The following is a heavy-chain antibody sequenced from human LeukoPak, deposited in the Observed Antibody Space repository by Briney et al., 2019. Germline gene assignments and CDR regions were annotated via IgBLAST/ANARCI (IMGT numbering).Heavy chain of an antibody. CDR3: MRGFSD. CDR2: IYTGGST. J-gene: IGHJ4*02. V-gene: IGHV3-66*01. Sequence: GGSLRLSCAASGFTVSSSYMNWVRQAPGKGLEWVSVIYTGGSTYYADSVNGRFTISRDNSMNTLYLQMNSLRAEDTAVYYCMRGFSDWGQGTLVTVSS. CDR1: GFTVSSSY.